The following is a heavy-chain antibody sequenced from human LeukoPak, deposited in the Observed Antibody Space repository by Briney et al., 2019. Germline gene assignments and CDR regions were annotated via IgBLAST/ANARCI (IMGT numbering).Heavy chain of an antibody. V-gene: IGHV1-18*01. CDR1: GYTFTSYG. Sequence: ASVKVSCKASGYTFTSYGISWVRQAPGQGLEWMGWISAYNGNTNYAQKLQGRVTMTTDTSTSTAYMELRSLRSEDTAVYYCATGGAFSSWSTWFDPWGQGTLVTVSS. CDR3: ATGGAFSSWSTWFDP. D-gene: IGHD6-13*01. CDR2: ISAYNGNT. J-gene: IGHJ5*02.